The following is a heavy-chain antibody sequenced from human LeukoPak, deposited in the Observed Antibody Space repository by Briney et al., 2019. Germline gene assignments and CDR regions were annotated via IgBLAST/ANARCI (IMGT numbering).Heavy chain of an antibody. Sequence: PSETLSLTCTVSGGSISSYYWSWIRQPPGKGLECIGYIYYSGSTNYNPSLKSRVTISVHTSKNQFSLKLSSVTAADTAVYYCARVRTTVPAPDAFDIWGQGTMVTVSS. V-gene: IGHV4-59*08. CDR3: ARVRTTVPAPDAFDI. CDR1: GGSISSYY. J-gene: IGHJ3*02. D-gene: IGHD4-17*01. CDR2: IYYSGST.